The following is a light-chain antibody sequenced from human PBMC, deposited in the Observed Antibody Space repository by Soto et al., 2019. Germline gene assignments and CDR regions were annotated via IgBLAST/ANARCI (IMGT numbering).Light chain of an antibody. CDR3: LQHNSFPRT. Sequence: DIQMTQSPSSLSASVVDRVTITFRASQGIRIDLGWFQQRPGKAPKRLIYGASSLQSGVPSRFSGSGSGTEFTLTISNLQPEDFATYYCLQHNSFPRTFGQGTKVDIK. CDR1: QGIRID. V-gene: IGKV1-17*02. CDR2: GAS. J-gene: IGKJ1*01.